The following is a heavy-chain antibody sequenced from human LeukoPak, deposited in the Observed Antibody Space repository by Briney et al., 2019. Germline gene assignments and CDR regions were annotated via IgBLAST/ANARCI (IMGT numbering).Heavy chain of an antibody. Sequence: AGGSLRLSWAASGFTFSNYGIHCVRQGPGKGLEWVAVIWYDGSDKYYAASVKGRFTISRDNSKTTLYLQMNSLRAEDTAVYYCATPIVGARVDYWGQGTLVTVSS. CDR1: GFTFSNYG. V-gene: IGHV3-33*01. CDR3: ATPIVGARVDY. CDR2: IWYDGSDK. J-gene: IGHJ4*02. D-gene: IGHD1-26*01.